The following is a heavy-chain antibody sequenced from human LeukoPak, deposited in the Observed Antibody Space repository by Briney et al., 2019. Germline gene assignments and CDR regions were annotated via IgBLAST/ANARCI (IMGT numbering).Heavy chain of an antibody. Sequence: KPSGTLSLTCDVSGASISRGSWWSWVRQPPGKGLEWIGEFSHSGITNFNPSLKSRVTISVDKSRNQFSLNLISVTAADTAVYFCARNGGHNQEHWGQGTLVTVSS. CDR1: GASISRGSW. CDR3: ARNGGHNQEH. J-gene: IGHJ4*02. D-gene: IGHD1-1*01. V-gene: IGHV4-4*02. CDR2: FSHSGIT.